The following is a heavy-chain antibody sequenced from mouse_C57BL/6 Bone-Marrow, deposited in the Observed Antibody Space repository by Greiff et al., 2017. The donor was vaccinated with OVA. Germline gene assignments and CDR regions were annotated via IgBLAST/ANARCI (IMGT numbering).Heavy chain of an antibody. CDR2: INPNNGGT. V-gene: IGHV1-26*01. CDR3: ARDHYYYGSSYY. CDR1: GYTFTDYY. J-gene: IGHJ2*01. Sequence: EVQLQQSGPELVKPGASVKISCKASGYTFTDYYMNWVKQSHGKSLEWIGDINPNNGGTSYNQKFKGKATLTVDKSSSTAYMELRSLTSEDSAVYYCARDHYYYGSSYYWGQGTTLTVSS. D-gene: IGHD1-1*01.